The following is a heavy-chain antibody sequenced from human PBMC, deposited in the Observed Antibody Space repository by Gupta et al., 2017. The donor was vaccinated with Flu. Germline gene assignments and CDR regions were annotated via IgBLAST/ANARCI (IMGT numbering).Heavy chain of an antibody. CDR2: IIPFFDLT. CDR3: ARDHPLQGEQRPTYQGYYYYAMDV. V-gene: IGHV1-69*17. J-gene: IGHJ6*02. Sequence: APGQGLEWMGGIIPFFDLTDYAQKLRGRVTITADKYKNRAYVELSSLRSDDTAVYYCARDHPLQGEQRPTYQGYYYYAMDVWGQGTAVTVSS. D-gene: IGHD1-1*01.